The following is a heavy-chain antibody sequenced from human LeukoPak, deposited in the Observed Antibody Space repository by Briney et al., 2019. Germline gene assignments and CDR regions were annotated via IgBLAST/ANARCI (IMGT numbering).Heavy chain of an antibody. Sequence: GGSLRLSCAASGFTFSSYSMNWVRQAPGKGLEWVSSISSSGSYIYYADSVKGRFTISRDNAKNSLSLQMNSLRVEDTAVYYCARSTDYDILTGGYYYYGMDVWGQGTTVTVSS. D-gene: IGHD3-9*01. J-gene: IGHJ6*02. V-gene: IGHV3-21*01. CDR1: GFTFSSYS. CDR3: ARSTDYDILTGGYYYYGMDV. CDR2: ISSSGSYI.